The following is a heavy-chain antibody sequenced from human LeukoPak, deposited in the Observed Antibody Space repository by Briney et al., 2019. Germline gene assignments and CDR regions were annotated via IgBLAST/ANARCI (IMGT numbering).Heavy chain of an antibody. CDR3: ARSSSGWSDYFDY. CDR2: IYTSGSN. J-gene: IGHJ4*02. Sequence: SQTLSLTCTVSGGSISSGSYYSRWIRQPAGKGLEWLGRIYTSGSNNYNPSLKSRVTISVDTSKNQFSLKLSSVTAADTAVYYCARSSSGWSDYFDYWGQGTLVTVSS. CDR1: GGSISSGSYY. V-gene: IGHV4-61*02. D-gene: IGHD6-19*01.